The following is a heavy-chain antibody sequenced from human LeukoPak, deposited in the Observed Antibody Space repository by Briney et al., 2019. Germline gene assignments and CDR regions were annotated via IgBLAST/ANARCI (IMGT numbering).Heavy chain of an antibody. V-gene: IGHV1-2*02. CDR1: GYTFTGYY. J-gene: IGHJ4*02. CDR2: MNPNSGDT. Sequence: GASVKVSCKAYGYTFTGYYIHWVRQAPGQGLEWVGWMNPNSGDTNFAQKFQGRVTMTRDTSINTAYMELSRLRSEDTAFYFCARGLGGGKEVTGGRGTRATFS. CDR3: ARGLGGGKEVT. D-gene: IGHD3-16*01.